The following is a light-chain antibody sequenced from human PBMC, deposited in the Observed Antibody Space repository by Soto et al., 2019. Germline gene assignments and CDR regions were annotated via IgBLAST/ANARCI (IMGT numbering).Light chain of an antibody. J-gene: IGKJ1*01. V-gene: IGKV1-27*01. CDR2: GVS. CDR1: RGVANY. CDR3: QHYRSAQMT. Sequence: DIQMTQSPSSLSASVGDRVTITCRASRGVANYLGWYQQKPGKVPKALIYGVSTLQSGVPSRFSGSGSDTDFTLTISSLQPEDAATYYCQHYRSAQMTFGQGTKVEIK.